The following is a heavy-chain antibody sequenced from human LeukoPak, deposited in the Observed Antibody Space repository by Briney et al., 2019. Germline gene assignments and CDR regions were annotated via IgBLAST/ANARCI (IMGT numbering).Heavy chain of an antibody. CDR2: IYPGDSDT. D-gene: IGHD2-2*01. V-gene: IGHV5-51*01. CDR1: GYSFTSYW. CDR3: ARLGCSSTSCYAVSFWLFDY. Sequence: GESLKISCKGSGYSFTSYWIGWVRRMPGKGLEWMGIIYPGDSDTRYSPSFQGQVTISADKSISTAYQQWSSLKASDTAMYYCARLGCSSTSCYAVSFWLFDYWGQGTLVTVSS. J-gene: IGHJ4*02.